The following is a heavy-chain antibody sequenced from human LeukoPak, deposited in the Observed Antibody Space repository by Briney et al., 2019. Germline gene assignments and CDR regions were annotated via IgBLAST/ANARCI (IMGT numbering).Heavy chain of an antibody. CDR3: ARELVVVAATPPESNWFDP. J-gene: IGHJ5*02. CDR1: GGSISSSSYY. V-gene: IGHV4-39*07. Sequence: SETLSLTCTVSGGSISSSSYYWGWIRQPPGKGLEWIGSIYYSGSTYYNPSLKSRVTISVDTSKNQFSLKLSSVTAADTAEYYCARELVVVAATPPESNWFDPWGQGTLVTVSS. CDR2: IYYSGST. D-gene: IGHD2-15*01.